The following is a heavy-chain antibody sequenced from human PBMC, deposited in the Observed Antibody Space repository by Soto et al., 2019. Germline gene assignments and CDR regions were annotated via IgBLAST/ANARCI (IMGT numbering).Heavy chain of an antibody. J-gene: IGHJ5*02. Sequence: ASVKVSCKASGYTFTSYDINCARQATGQGLEWMGWMNPNSGNTGYAQKFQGRVTMTRNTSISTAYMELSSLRSEDTAVYYCALAAAGTGEGFAPGGKGPLVTVSS. CDR1: GYTFTSYD. CDR2: MNPNSGNT. V-gene: IGHV1-8*01. D-gene: IGHD6-13*01. CDR3: ALAAAGTGEGFAP.